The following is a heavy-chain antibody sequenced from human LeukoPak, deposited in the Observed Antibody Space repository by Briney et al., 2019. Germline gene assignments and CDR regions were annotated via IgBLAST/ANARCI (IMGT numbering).Heavy chain of an antibody. CDR1: GFTFSSYA. CDR3: AKPYEANPPSFDP. Sequence: GGSLRLSCAASGFTFSSYAMSWVRQAPGKGLEWVSGISDSGDSTYYADSVKGRFTISRDNSKNTLYLQMNSLRAEDTAVYYCAKPYEANPPSFDPWGQGTLVTVSS. CDR2: ISDSGDST. V-gene: IGHV3-23*01. D-gene: IGHD5-12*01. J-gene: IGHJ5*02.